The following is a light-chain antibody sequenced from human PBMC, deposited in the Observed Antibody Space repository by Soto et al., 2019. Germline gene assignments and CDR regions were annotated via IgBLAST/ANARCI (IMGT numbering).Light chain of an antibody. V-gene: IGKV2-28*01. CDR1: QILLHSNGYNY. CDR2: LSS. Sequence: DIVMTQSPLSLPVNPGEAASISCRSSQILLHSNGYNYVDWYLQKPGQSPQLLIYLSSYRATGVPDRLSGIGSGTDFTLKSSRVGAEDVGLYYCMQARQSRWTFGQGTRVEI. CDR3: MQARQSRWT. J-gene: IGKJ1*01.